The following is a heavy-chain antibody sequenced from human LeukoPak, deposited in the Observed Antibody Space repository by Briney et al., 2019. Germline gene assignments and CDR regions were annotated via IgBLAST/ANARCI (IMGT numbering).Heavy chain of an antibody. J-gene: IGHJ5*02. V-gene: IGHV1-8*01. Sequence: SVKVSCKASGYTFHSYDINWVRQATGQGLEWMGWMNPGTGNTGYAPRFLGRATMTRDTSTSTAYLHLSSLTSADTAVYYCARGRFDPWGQGTQVIVSS. CDR2: MNPGTGNT. CDR3: ARGRFDP. CDR1: GYTFHSYD.